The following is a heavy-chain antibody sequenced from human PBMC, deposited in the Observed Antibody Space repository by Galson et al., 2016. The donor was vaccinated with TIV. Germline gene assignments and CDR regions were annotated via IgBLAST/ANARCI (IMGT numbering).Heavy chain of an antibody. V-gene: IGHV1-2*02. Sequence: SVKVSCKASGYTFTDYYIHWVRQAPGRGLEWMGWINPKSGDTKYAQKFEGRVTMTRDTSISTVFMELSSLIYDDTAVFYCARGRHMDYWGQGTLVTVSS. CDR2: INPKSGDT. CDR1: GYTFTDYY. CDR3: ARGRHMDY. J-gene: IGHJ4*02.